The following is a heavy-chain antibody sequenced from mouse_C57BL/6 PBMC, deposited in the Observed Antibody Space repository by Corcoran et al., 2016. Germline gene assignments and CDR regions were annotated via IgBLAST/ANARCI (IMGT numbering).Heavy chain of an antibody. V-gene: IGHV1-76*01. Sequence: QVQLKQSGAELVRPGASVKLSCKASGYTFTDYYINWVKQRPGQGLEWFARIYPGSGNTYYNEQFKGKATLTEDKSYSTAYMQLSSLTSEDSAVYFCARRGSVTDLGYLGQGTTLTVSA. CDR3: ARRGSVTDLGY. CDR1: GYTFTDYY. D-gene: IGHD2-1*01. J-gene: IGHJ2*01. CDR2: IYPGSGNT.